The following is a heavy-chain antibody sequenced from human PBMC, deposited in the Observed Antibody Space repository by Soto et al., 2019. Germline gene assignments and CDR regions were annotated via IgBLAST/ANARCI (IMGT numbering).Heavy chain of an antibody. J-gene: IGHJ4*02. Sequence: PGGSLRLSCAASGFTVSSNYMSWVRQAPGKGLEWVSGINWNGGSTGYADSVKGRFTISRDNAKNSLYLQMNSLRAEDTALYYCAIGRYSNTWYYAFDYWGQGTLVTVSS. CDR1: GFTVSSNY. V-gene: IGHV3-20*04. D-gene: IGHD2-2*01. CDR3: AIGRYSNTWYYAFDY. CDR2: INWNGGST.